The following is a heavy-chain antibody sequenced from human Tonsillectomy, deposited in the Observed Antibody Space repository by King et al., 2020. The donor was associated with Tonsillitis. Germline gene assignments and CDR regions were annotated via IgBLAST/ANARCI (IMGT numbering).Heavy chain of an antibody. CDR2: IIPIFGTA. CDR3: ARHTSGWYYFDY. J-gene: IGHJ4*02. V-gene: IGHV1-69*01. Sequence: QLVQSGPEVKKPGSSVKVSCKASGGTFSDSAASWVRQAPGQGLEWMGGIIPIFGTANYPQKFQGRVTITADESTNTVYMELSSLRFEDTALYYCARHTSGWYYFDYWGQGTLVTVSS. CDR1: GGTFSDSA. D-gene: IGHD6-19*01.